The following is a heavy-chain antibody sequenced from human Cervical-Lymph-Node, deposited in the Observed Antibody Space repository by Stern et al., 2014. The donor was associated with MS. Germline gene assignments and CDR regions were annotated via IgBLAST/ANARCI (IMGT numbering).Heavy chain of an antibody. V-gene: IGHV4-61*02. CDR2: MYTSGSV. J-gene: IGHJ4*02. CDR1: GGSISSGSYY. D-gene: IGHD2-15*01. Sequence: QVQLQESGPGLVKPSQTLSLTCTVSGGSISSGSYYWSWIRQPAGKGLEWIGRMYTSGSVYYSPSLNSRVTISVDTSKNQFSLYLGSVTAADTAVYYCARGSYCSGGSCYPIFDYWGQGTLVTVSS. CDR3: ARGSYCSGGSCYPIFDY.